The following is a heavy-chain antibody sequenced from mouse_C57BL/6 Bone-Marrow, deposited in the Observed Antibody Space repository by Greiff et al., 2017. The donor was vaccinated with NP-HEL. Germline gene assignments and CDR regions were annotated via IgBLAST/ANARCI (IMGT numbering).Heavy chain of an antibody. CDR2: IDPENGDT. Sequence: EVKLMESGAELVRPGASVKLSCTASGFNIKDDYMHWVKQRPEQGLEWIGWIDPENGDTEYASKFQGKATITADTSSNTAYLQLSSLTSEDTAVYYCTTTDYYGSSNFDYWGQGTTLTVSS. J-gene: IGHJ2*01. D-gene: IGHD1-1*01. V-gene: IGHV14-4*01. CDR1: GFNIKDDY. CDR3: TTTDYYGSSNFDY.